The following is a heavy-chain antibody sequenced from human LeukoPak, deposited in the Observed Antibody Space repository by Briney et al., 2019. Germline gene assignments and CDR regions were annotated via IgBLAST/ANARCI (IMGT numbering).Heavy chain of an antibody. CDR1: GFTLGDYD. V-gene: IGHV3-9*01. D-gene: IGHD3-9*01. J-gene: IGHJ4*02. Sequence: PGGSLRLSCAASGFTLGDYDIHWVRQAPGKGPEWVSSISSNSDTIAYAEPVKGRFTVSRDNSKNTLYLQMNSLRAEDTAVYYCARDRRYYDILTGYFPDYWGQGTLVTVSS. CDR3: ARDRRYYDILTGYFPDY. CDR2: ISSNSDTI.